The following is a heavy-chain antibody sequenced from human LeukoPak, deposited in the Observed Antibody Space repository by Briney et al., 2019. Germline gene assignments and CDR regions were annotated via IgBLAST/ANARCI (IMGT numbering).Heavy chain of an antibody. J-gene: IGHJ4*02. D-gene: IGHD1-26*01. Sequence: GGSLRLSCAASGFTFSSYAVSWVRQAPGKGLEWVSAISGSGGSTYYADSVKGRFTISRDNSKNTLYLQMNSLRAEDTAVYYCAKADSLSIVGRPYYFDYWGQGTLVTVSS. CDR2: ISGSGGST. CDR1: GFTFSSYA. CDR3: AKADSLSIVGRPYYFDY. V-gene: IGHV3-23*01.